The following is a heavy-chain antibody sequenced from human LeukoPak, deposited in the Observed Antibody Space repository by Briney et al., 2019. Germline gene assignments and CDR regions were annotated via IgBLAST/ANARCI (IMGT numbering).Heavy chain of an antibody. CDR3: ARPSTYYYDSSGYSHFDY. J-gene: IGHJ4*02. Sequence: GASVKVSCKASGYTFTSYYMHWVRQAPGQGLEWMGIINPSGGSTSYAQKLQGRVTMTRDMSTSTVYMELSSLRSEDTAVYYCARPSTYYYDSSGYSHFDYWGQGTLVTVSS. CDR2: INPSGGST. V-gene: IGHV1-46*01. D-gene: IGHD3-22*01. CDR1: GYTFTSYY.